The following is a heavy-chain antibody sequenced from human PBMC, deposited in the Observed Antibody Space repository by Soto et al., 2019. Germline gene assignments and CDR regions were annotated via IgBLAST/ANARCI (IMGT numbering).Heavy chain of an antibody. CDR2: INPSGGST. CDR1: GYTFTNYY. J-gene: IGHJ4*02. V-gene: IGHV1-46*01. Sequence: QVQLVQSGAEVKKPGASVKVSCKASGYTFTNYYIHWVRQAPGQGLEWMGMINPSGGSTSYTRRFQGRVTLTRDTHTSTVYMELSSLRSEDTAVYYCARESQSSGWSWFDYWGQGTLVTVSS. D-gene: IGHD6-19*01. CDR3: ARESQSSGWSWFDY.